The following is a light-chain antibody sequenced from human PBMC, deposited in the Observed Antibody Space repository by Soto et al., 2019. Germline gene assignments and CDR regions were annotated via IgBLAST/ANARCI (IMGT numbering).Light chain of an antibody. V-gene: IGKV1-5*01. J-gene: IGKJ1*01. CDR3: QQYNTFWT. CDR1: QSIGDY. CDR2: AVS. Sequence: MEMAHPPSTLCASVGDRVAISYRDSQSIGDYLAWYQDKPGTAPKLLIYAVSSLESGVPSRFSGSGSGTEFTLTISSLQPDDFATYYCQQYNTFWTFGQGTKVDIK.